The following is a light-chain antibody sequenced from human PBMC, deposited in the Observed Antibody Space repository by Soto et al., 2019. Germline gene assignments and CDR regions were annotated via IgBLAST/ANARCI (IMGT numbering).Light chain of an antibody. V-gene: IGKV3-15*01. Sequence: EIVLTHSPATLSVSPGERATLSCRASQSVGSNLAWYQQRPGQPPRLLIYDASTRATDIPARFSGGGSGTEFTLTISGLQSEDFAVYYCKQYNNWPYTFGRGTKLQIK. CDR3: KQYNNWPYT. CDR2: DAS. J-gene: IGKJ2*01. CDR1: QSVGSN.